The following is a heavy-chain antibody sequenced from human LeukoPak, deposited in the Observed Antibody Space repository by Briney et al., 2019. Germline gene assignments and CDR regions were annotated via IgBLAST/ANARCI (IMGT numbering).Heavy chain of an antibody. Sequence: SETLSLTCTVSGGSISSGSYYWSWIRQPPGKGLEWIGYIHFIGDTYYNPSLKSRVTISVDTSKNQFSLKLSTVTAADTAVYYCARVPRFSSDWIEYRIFDYWGQGTLVTVSS. D-gene: IGHD6-19*01. J-gene: IGHJ4*02. CDR2: IHFIGDT. CDR3: ARVPRFSSDWIEYRIFDY. V-gene: IGHV4-30-4*01. CDR1: GGSISSGSYY.